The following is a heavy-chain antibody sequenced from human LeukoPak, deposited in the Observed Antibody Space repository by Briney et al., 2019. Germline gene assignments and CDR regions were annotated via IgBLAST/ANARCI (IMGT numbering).Heavy chain of an antibody. Sequence: GGSLRLSCAASGFTFGSYGMHWVRQAPGKGLEWVAVIWYDGSNKYYADSVKGRFTISRDNSKNTLYLQMNSLRAEDTAVYYCARALSSGSYGWFDPWGQGTLVTVSS. V-gene: IGHV3-33*01. CDR1: GFTFGSYG. D-gene: IGHD1-26*01. J-gene: IGHJ5*02. CDR3: ARALSSGSYGWFDP. CDR2: IWYDGSNK.